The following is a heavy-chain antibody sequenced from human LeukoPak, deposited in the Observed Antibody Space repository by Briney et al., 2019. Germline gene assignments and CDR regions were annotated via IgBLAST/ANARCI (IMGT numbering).Heavy chain of an antibody. V-gene: IGHV1-24*01. CDR1: GYTLTELS. D-gene: IGHD3-3*01. CDR2: FDPEDGET. Sequence: ASVKVSCKVSGYTLTELSMHWVRQAPGKGREWMGGFDPEDGETIYAQKFQGRVTMTEDTSTDTAYMELSSLRSEDTAVYYCATGDAIRSGYYRGQSDYWGQGTLVTVSS. J-gene: IGHJ4*02. CDR3: ATGDAIRSGYYRGQSDY.